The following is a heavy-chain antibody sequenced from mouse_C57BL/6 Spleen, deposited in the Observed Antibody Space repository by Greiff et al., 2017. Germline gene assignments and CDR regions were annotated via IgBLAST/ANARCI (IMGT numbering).Heavy chain of an antibody. J-gene: IGHJ3*01. Sequence: VQLQQSGAELVKPGASVKLSCTASGYTFTEYTIHWVKQRSGQGLEWIGWFYPGSGSIKYTAKFKDKATLTADKSSSTVYMELSRLTSEDSAVYFCARHEVPYYYGSSYGFAYWGQGTLVTVSA. V-gene: IGHV1-62-2*01. CDR1: GYTFTEYT. D-gene: IGHD1-1*01. CDR3: ARHEVPYYYGSSYGFAY. CDR2: FYPGSGSI.